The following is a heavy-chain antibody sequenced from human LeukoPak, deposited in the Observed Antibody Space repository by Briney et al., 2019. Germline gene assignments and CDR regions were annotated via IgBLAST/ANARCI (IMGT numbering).Heavy chain of an antibody. CDR2: LHSGGST. Sequence: PGGSLRLSCAASGFSVSRNYMSWVRQAPGKGLEWVSVLHSGGSTYYADSVKGRFTISRVNSKNTLYLQMNSLSAEDTAVYFCARGLIQLWSYFDNWGQGTRVTVSS. CDR3: ARGLIQLWSYFDN. D-gene: IGHD5-18*01. V-gene: IGHV3-66*01. J-gene: IGHJ4*02. CDR1: GFSVSRNY.